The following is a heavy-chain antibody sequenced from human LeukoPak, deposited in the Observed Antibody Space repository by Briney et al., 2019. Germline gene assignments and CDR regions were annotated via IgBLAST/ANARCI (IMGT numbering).Heavy chain of an antibody. CDR3: ARTDDSSGWYGVSAFDI. Sequence: ASVKVSCKASGYTFTSYGISWVRQAPGQGLEWMGWISAYNGNTNYAQKLQGRVTMTTDTSTSTAYMELRSLRSDDTAVYYCARTDDSSGWYGVSAFDIWGQGTMVTVSS. CDR2: ISAYNGNT. V-gene: IGHV1-18*01. J-gene: IGHJ3*02. D-gene: IGHD6-19*01. CDR1: GYTFTSYG.